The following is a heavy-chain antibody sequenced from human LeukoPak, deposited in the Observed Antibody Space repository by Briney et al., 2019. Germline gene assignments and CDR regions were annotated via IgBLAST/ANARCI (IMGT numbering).Heavy chain of an antibody. J-gene: IGHJ5*02. CDR1: GGSISSYY. CDR2: INHSGRT. Sequence: ASETLSLTCTVSGGSISSYYWSWIRQPPGKGLEWIGEINHSGRTNYNPSLKSRVTISVDTSKNQFSLKLSSVTAADTAVYYCARGSPSTYCSGGSCYSAWFDPWGQGTLVTVSS. D-gene: IGHD2-15*01. CDR3: ARGSPSTYCSGGSCYSAWFDP. V-gene: IGHV4-34*01.